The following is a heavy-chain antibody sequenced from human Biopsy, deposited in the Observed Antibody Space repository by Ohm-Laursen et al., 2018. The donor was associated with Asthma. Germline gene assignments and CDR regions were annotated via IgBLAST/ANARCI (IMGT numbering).Heavy chain of an antibody. CDR3: AKESGSNYAFDI. CDR1: GFTFSSYG. CDR2: ISYDGSNK. D-gene: IGHD1-1*01. J-gene: IGHJ3*02. Sequence: SLRLSCAASGFTFSSYGMHWVRQAPGKGLEWVSVISYDGSNKYYADSVKGRFTISRDNSKNTLYLQMNSLRAEDTAVYYCAKESGSNYAFDIWGQGTMVTVSS. V-gene: IGHV3-30*18.